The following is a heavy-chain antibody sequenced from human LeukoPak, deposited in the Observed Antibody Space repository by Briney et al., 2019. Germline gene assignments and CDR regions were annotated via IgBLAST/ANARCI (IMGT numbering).Heavy chain of an antibody. CDR1: GFSSSTDA. V-gene: IGHV3-23*01. CDR2: ISGSGGGT. Sequence: GGSLRLSCAASGFSSSTDAMNWVRQAPGKGLEWVSRISGSGGGTYYTDSVKGRSTISRDNSKNTLNLQLSSLRAEETALYYCAKGVNSGYAPADYWGQGTLVTVSS. CDR3: AKGVNSGYAPADY. D-gene: IGHD5-12*01. J-gene: IGHJ4*02.